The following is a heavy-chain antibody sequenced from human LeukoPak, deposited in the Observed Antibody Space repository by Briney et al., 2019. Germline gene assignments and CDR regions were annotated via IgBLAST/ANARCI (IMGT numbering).Heavy chain of an antibody. CDR1: GYTFTGYY. D-gene: IGHD3-16*02. V-gene: IGHV1-2*02. CDR2: INPNSGGT. J-gene: IGHJ4*02. Sequence: ASVKVSCKASGYTFTGYYMHWVRQAPGQELEWMGWINPNSGGTNYAQTFQGRVTMTRDTSISTAYMELSRLRSDDTAVYYCARDKTLGELSFDYRGQGTLVTVSS. CDR3: ARDKTLGELSFDY.